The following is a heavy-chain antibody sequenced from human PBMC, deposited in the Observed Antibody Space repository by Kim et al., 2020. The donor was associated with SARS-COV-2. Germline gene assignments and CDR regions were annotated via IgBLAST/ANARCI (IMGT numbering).Heavy chain of an antibody. V-gene: IGHV3-21*01. Sequence: SSSYIYYADSVKGRFTISRDNSRHSRYLQMNSLRAEDTAVYYCARDFGDYWGQGTLVTVSS. J-gene: IGHJ4*02. CDR3: ARDFGDY. CDR2: SSSYI. D-gene: IGHD3-3*01.